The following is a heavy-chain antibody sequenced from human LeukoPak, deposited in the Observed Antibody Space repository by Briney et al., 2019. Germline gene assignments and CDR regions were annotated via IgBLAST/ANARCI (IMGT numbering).Heavy chain of an antibody. Sequence: SVKVSCKASGGTFSSYAISWVRQAPGQGLEWMGGIIPIFGTANYAQKFQGRVTITTDESTSTAYMGLSSLRSEDTAMYYCARDGMAHESAARLVNWFDPWGQGTLVTVSS. D-gene: IGHD6-6*01. CDR2: IIPIFGTA. V-gene: IGHV1-69*05. CDR3: ARDGMAHESAARLVNWFDP. J-gene: IGHJ5*02. CDR1: GGTFSSYA.